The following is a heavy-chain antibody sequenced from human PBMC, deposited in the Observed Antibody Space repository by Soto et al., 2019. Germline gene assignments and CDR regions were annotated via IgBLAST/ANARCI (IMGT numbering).Heavy chain of an antibody. CDR1: GYTFTSYD. D-gene: IGHD2-15*01. V-gene: IGHV1-8*01. Sequence: QVQLVQSGAEVKKPGASVKVSCKASGYTFTSYDINWVRQATGQGLEWMGWMNPNSGNTGYAQKFQGRVTMTRNTSISTAYMELSSLRSEDTAVYYCARVLGYCSGGSCSPDAFDIWGQGTMVTVSS. J-gene: IGHJ3*02. CDR3: ARVLGYCSGGSCSPDAFDI. CDR2: MNPNSGNT.